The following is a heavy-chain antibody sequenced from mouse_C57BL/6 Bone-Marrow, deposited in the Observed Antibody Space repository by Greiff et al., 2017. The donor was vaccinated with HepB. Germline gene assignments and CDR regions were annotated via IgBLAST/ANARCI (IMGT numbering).Heavy chain of an antibody. V-gene: IGHV5-4*01. Sequence: DVKLVESGGGLVKPGGSLKLSCAASGFTFSSYAMSWVRQTPEKRLAWVATISDGGSYTYYPDNVKGRFTISRDNAKNNLYLQMSHLKSEDTAMYYCARESPGFAYWGQGTLVTVSA. CDR3: ARESPGFAY. J-gene: IGHJ3*01. CDR1: GFTFSSYA. CDR2: ISDGGSYT.